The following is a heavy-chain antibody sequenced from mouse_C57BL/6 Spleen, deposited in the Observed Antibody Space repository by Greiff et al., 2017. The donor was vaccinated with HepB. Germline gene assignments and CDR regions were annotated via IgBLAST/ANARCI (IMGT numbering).Heavy chain of an antibody. J-gene: IGHJ4*01. CDR1: GYTFTSYW. V-gene: IGHV1-53*01. CDR2: INPSNGGT. CDR3: ARENYDYDGDIYYAMDY. D-gene: IGHD2-4*01. Sequence: QVQLQQSGTELVKPGASVKLSCKASGYTFTSYWMHWVKQRPGQGLEWIGNINPSNGGTNYNEKFKSKATLTVDKSSSTAYMQLSSLTSEDSAVYYCARENYDYDGDIYYAMDYWGQGTSVTVSS.